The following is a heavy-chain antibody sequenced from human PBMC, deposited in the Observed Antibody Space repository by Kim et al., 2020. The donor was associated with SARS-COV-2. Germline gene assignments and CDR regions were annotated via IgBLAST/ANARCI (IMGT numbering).Heavy chain of an antibody. CDR1: GGSISSGGYY. CDR2: IYYSGST. J-gene: IGHJ4*02. Sequence: SETLSLTCTVSGGSISSGGYYWSWIRQHPGKGLELIGYIYYSGSTYYNPSLKSRVTISVDTSKNQFSLKLSSVTAADTAVYYCARGILITIFGVVAHLDYWGQGTLVTVSS. D-gene: IGHD3-3*01. V-gene: IGHV4-31*03. CDR3: ARGILITIFGVVAHLDY.